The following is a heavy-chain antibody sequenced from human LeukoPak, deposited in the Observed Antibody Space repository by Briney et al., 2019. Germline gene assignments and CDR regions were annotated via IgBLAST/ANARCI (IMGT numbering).Heavy chain of an antibody. Sequence: PSGTLSLTCAVSGGSISSSNWWSWVRQPPGKGLEWIGEIYHSGSTNYNPSLKSRVTISVDKSKNQFSLKLSSVTAADTAVYYCARDNYYDSSGPYYYYGMDVLGQGTTVTVSS. V-gene: IGHV4-4*02. D-gene: IGHD3-22*01. CDR2: IYHSGST. CDR1: GGSISSSNW. CDR3: ARDNYYDSSGPYYYYGMDV. J-gene: IGHJ6*02.